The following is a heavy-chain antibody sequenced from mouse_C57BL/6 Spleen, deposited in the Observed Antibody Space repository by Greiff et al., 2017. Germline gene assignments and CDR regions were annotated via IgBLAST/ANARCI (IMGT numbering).Heavy chain of an antibody. D-gene: IGHD1-1*01. Sequence: VQLQQSGPELVKPGASVKISCKASGYTFTDYYMNWVKQSHGKSLEWIGDINPHNGGTSYNQKFKGKATLTVDKSSSTAYMELRSLTSEDSAVYYCARRGLVATGYYAMDYWGQGTSVTVSS. J-gene: IGHJ4*01. CDR3: ARRGLVATGYYAMDY. V-gene: IGHV1-26*01. CDR2: INPHNGGT. CDR1: GYTFTDYY.